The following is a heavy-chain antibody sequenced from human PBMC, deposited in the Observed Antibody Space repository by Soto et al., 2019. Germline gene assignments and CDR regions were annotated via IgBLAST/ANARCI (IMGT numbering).Heavy chain of an antibody. V-gene: IGHV4-39*01. CDR2: IHYSGSN. Sequence: QLQLQESGPGLVKPSETLALTCTVSGGSISSSAYYWGWIRQPPGKGLEWIGNIHYSGSNYYNPSLRSRVATSVDTSNSQLSLNLTSVTAADTAVYYCARTAPGLGDLEIWGQGTMVTVSS. J-gene: IGHJ3*02. D-gene: IGHD2-21*01. CDR3: ARTAPGLGDLEI. CDR1: GGSISSSAYY.